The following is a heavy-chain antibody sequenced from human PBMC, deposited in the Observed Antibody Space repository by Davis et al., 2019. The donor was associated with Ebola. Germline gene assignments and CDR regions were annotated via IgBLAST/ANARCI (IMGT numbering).Heavy chain of an antibody. CDR2: ISAYNGNT. Sequence: ASVKVSCKASGYTFTSYGISWVRQAPGQGLEWMGWISAYNGNTNYAQNVQGRVTMTTDTSTSTAYMEVGILRSDDTSVYYCARAQFPTTSDHWGQGTLVTVSS. V-gene: IGHV1-18*01. CDR1: GYTFTSYG. J-gene: IGHJ4*02. D-gene: IGHD1-1*01. CDR3: ARAQFPTTSDH.